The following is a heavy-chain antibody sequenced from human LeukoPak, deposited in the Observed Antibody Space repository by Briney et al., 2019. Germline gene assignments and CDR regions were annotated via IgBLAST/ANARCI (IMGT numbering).Heavy chain of an antibody. Sequence: PGGSVRLFCAASGLTYRNYGMRCVRHAPGKALEGVSAISCRGCDTFYADSVKGRFPTSRENSKNTLYLQMSSLRAEDTAVNYCAKALEMATTSSNHWGQGTLVTV. J-gene: IGHJ5*02. CDR1: GLTYRNYG. D-gene: IGHD5-24*01. CDR3: AKALEMATTSSNH. CDR2: ISCRGCDT. V-gene: IGHV3-23*01.